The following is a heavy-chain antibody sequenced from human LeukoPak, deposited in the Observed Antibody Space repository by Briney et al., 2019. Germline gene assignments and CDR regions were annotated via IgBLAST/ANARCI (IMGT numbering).Heavy chain of an antibody. Sequence: SESLSLTCTVSGYSISSGHFWSWIQQPPGKRLEWIGSIYGSGTTYYDPPLRSRVSISADTSKNHFSLELSSATAADTAVYYCASVGGGSTYWGQGTLVTVYS. J-gene: IGHJ4*02. V-gene: IGHV4-38-2*02. CDR2: IYGSGTT. D-gene: IGHD3-16*01. CDR3: ASVGGGSTY. CDR1: GYSISSGHF.